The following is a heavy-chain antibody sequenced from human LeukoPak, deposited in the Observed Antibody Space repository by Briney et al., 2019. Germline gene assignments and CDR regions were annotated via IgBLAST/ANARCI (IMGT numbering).Heavy chain of an antibody. CDR1: GYTFNSAG. CDR2: INAYNDNT. V-gene: IGHV1-18*01. Sequence: ASVRVSCKASGYTFNSAGISWVRQAPGQGLEWMGWINAYNDNTKYAEKLQGRVTMTTDTSTSTAYMELRSLRSDDTAVYYCARTTNSYYYYYYIDVWGKGTTVTVSS. J-gene: IGHJ6*03. D-gene: IGHD1-26*01. CDR3: ARTTNSYYYYYYIDV.